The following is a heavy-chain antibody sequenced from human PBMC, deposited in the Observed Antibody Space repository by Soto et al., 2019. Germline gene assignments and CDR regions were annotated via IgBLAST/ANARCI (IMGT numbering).Heavy chain of an antibody. V-gene: IGHV3-30*04. Sequence: PGGSLSLSCAASGFTLRSYAMHGARQSTSMGLEWVAVITEDGRNKYYAESTKGGFTITRENYKNTLYLQMNSMRAEDTAMYYCARPMWRNDYNWGYLDLWGRGTLVTVS. D-gene: IGHD4-4*01. J-gene: IGHJ2*01. CDR3: ARPMWRNDYNWGYLDL. CDR2: ITEDGRNK. CDR1: GFTLRSYA.